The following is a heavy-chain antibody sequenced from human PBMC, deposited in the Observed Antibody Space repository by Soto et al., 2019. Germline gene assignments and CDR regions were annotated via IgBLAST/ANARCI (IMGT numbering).Heavy chain of an antibody. CDR3: ARVGMDIVVVPAVPPLFDY. CDR1: CGSISSYY. CDR2: IYYSGST. V-gene: IGHV4-59*01. D-gene: IGHD2-2*03. J-gene: IGHJ4*02. Sequence: SETLSLTCTVSCGSISSYYWSWIRQPPGKGLEWIGYIYYSGSTNYNPSLKSRVTISVDTSKNQFSLKLSSVTAADTAVYYCARVGMDIVVVPAVPPLFDYWGQGTLVTVSS.